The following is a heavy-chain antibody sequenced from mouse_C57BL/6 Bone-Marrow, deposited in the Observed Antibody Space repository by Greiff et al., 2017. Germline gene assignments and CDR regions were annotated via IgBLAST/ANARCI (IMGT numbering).Heavy chain of an antibody. Sequence: VKLQQPGAELVKPGASVKMSCKASGYTFTSYWITWVKQRPGQGLEWIGDIYPGSGSTNYNEKFKSKATLTVDTSSSTAYMQLSSLTSEDSAVYYCARRGWLLREFAYWGQGTLVTVSA. CDR3: ARRGWLLREFAY. D-gene: IGHD2-3*01. J-gene: IGHJ3*01. CDR2: IYPGSGST. CDR1: GYTFTSYW. V-gene: IGHV1-55*01.